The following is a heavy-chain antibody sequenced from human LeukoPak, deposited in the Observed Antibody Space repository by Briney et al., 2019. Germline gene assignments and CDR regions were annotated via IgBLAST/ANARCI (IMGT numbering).Heavy chain of an antibody. CDR2: ISSSSSTI. V-gene: IGHV3-48*01. CDR1: GFTFSSYS. D-gene: IGHD2-15*01. CDR3: ARRFRDGSCSGGYRSSLGY. Sequence: GGSLRLSCAASGFTFSSYSMNWVRQAPGKGLEWVSYISSSSSTIYYADSAEGRFTVSRDNAKKSLYLEMNSLRAEDTAVYYCARRFRDGSCSGGYRSSLGYWGQGTLVTVSS. J-gene: IGHJ4*02.